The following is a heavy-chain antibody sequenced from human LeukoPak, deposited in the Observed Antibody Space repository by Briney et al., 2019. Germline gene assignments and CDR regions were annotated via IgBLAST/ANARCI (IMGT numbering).Heavy chain of an antibody. J-gene: IGHJ3*02. Sequence: GGSLRLSCAASGFTFSSYSMNWVRQAPGKGLEWVSSISSSSSYIYYADSVKGRFTISRDNAKNSLYLQTNSLRAEDTAVYYCARVGASDAFDIWGQGTMVTVSS. V-gene: IGHV3-21*01. CDR1: GFTFSSYS. CDR2: ISSSSSYI. CDR3: ARVGASDAFDI. D-gene: IGHD4/OR15-4a*01.